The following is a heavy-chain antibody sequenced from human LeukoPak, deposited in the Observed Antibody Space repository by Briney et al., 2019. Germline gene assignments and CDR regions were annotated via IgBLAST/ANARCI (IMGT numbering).Heavy chain of an antibody. CDR2: ISSSGRTI. CDR1: GFTFSSYE. J-gene: IGHJ6*03. Sequence: GGSLRLSCAASGFTFSSYEMNWVRQAPGKGLEWVSYISSSGRTIYYEDSVKGRFSISRDNARNSLYLQMNSLRAADTAVYYCARSPELDDYYGSNYYYMDVWGKGTTVTISS. V-gene: IGHV3-48*03. D-gene: IGHD3-10*01. CDR3: ARSPELDDYYGSNYYYMDV.